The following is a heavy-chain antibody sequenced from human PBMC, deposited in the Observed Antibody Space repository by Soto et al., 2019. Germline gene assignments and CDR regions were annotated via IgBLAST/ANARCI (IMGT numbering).Heavy chain of an antibody. Sequence: SETLSLTCTVSGGSISSYYWSWIRQPAGKGLEWIGRIYTSGSTNYNPSLKSRVTMSVDTSKNQFSLKLSSVTAADTAVYYCARFVTGILGYCSGGSCAAPGRYYYHYGMDVWGQGTTVTVSS. CDR2: IYTSGST. CDR3: ARFVTGILGYCSGGSCAAPGRYYYHYGMDV. CDR1: GGSISSYY. V-gene: IGHV4-4*07. J-gene: IGHJ6*02. D-gene: IGHD2-15*01.